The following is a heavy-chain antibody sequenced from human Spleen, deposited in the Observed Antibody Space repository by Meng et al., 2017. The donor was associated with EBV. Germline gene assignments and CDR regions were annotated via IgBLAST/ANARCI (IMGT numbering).Heavy chain of an antibody. CDR1: GHSISSSNW. V-gene: IGHV4-4*02. Sequence: LQASGPGRGKPSETLSLTCPVSGHSISSSNWWSWVRQPPGKGLEWIGEIYHSGSTNYNPSLKSRVTISIDKSENQFSLKLTSVTAADTALYYCARDRGAQYSGWFDPWGPGTLVTVSS. CDR3: ARDRGAQYSGWFDP. CDR2: IYHSGST. J-gene: IGHJ5*02. D-gene: IGHD6-6*01.